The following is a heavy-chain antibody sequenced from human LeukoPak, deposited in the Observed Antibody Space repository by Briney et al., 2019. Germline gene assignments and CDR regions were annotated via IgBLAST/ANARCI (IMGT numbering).Heavy chain of an antibody. CDR2: IDPTDSYT. CDR1: GXRFTNYC. V-gene: IGHV5-10-1*01. Sequence: GESLKISCQGSGXRFTNYCISWVRQMPGKGLEWMGRIDPTDSYTNYSPSFQGHVTISADKSISTAYLQWSSLKASDTAMYYCARGYYFDYWGQGTLVTASS. J-gene: IGHJ4*02. CDR3: ARGYYFDY.